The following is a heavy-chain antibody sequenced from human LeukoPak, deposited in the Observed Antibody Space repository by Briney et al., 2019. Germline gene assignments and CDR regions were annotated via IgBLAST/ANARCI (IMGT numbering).Heavy chain of an antibody. D-gene: IGHD1-1*01. CDR2: ISGRGSDR. CDR1: EFTFSSYS. V-gene: IGHV3-23*01. CDR3: AKGVDNTGRLRWFDS. J-gene: IGHJ5*01. Sequence: PGGSLRLSCAASEFTFSSYSLTWVRQTPGKGLEWVSTISGRGSDRFYADAVKGRFTISRDNSKNTMYLQMNSLRIEDTAFYYCAKGVDNTGRLRWFDSWGQGTLVTASS.